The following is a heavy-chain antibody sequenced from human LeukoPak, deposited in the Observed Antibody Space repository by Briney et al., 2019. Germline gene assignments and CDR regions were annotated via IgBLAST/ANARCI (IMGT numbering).Heavy chain of an antibody. CDR2: ISAYNGNT. Sequence: ASVKVSCKASGYTFTSYGISWVRQAPGQGLEWMGWISAYNGNTNYAQKLQGRVTMTTDTSTSTAYMELRSLRSEDTAVYYCAREPHYYDSSGYFSWGQGTLVTVSS. CDR1: GYTFTSYG. CDR3: AREPHYYDSSGYFS. V-gene: IGHV1-18*01. J-gene: IGHJ4*02. D-gene: IGHD3-22*01.